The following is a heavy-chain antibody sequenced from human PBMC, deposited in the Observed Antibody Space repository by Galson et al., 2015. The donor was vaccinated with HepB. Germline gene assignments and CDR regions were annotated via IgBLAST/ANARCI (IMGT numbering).Heavy chain of an antibody. D-gene: IGHD7-27*01. J-gene: IGHJ4*02. V-gene: IGHV1-24*01. CDR3: ATARRLTGDFPFDY. CDR2: FDPEDGET. Sequence: SVKVSCKVSGYTLTELSMHWVRQAPGKGLEWMGGFDPEDGETIYAQKFQGRVTMTEDTSTDTAYMELSSLRSEDTAVYYCATARRLTGDFPFDYWGQGTLVTVSS. CDR1: GYTLTELS.